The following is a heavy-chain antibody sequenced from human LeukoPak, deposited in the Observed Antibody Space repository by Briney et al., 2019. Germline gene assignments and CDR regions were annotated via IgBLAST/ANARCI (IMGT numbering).Heavy chain of an antibody. V-gene: IGHV1-18*01. CDR1: GYTFTSYG. Sequence: ASVKVSCKASGYTFTSYGISWVRQAPGQGLEWMGWISAYNGNTNYAQKLQGRVTMTTDTSTSTAYMELRSLRSDDTAVYYCAGAGAYCGGDCYSADYWGQGTLVTASS. CDR2: ISAYNGNT. CDR3: AGAGAYCGGDCYSADY. D-gene: IGHD2-21*02. J-gene: IGHJ4*02.